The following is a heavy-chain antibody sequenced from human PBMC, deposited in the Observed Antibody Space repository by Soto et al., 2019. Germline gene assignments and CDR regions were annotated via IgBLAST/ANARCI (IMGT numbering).Heavy chain of an antibody. CDR2: IYPGDSDT. V-gene: IGHV5-51*01. J-gene: IGHJ4*02. Sequence: VESLKISCKGSGYSFTNYWIGWVRQMPGKGLEWVGFIYPGDSDTRYRPSFQGQVTISADKSISTAYLQWSSLRASDTAMYYCARLITAAATLWGQGTLVTVSS. CDR1: GYSFTNYW. CDR3: ARLITAAATL. D-gene: IGHD6-13*01.